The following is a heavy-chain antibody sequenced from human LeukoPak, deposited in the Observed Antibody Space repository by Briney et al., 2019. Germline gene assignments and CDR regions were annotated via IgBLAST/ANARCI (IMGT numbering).Heavy chain of an antibody. Sequence: TGGSLRLSCAASGFTFSSYEMNWVRQAPGKGLEWVSYISSSGSTIYYADSVKGRFTISRDNAKNSQYLQMNSLRAEDTAVYYCARLASGWYVDYWGQGTLVTVSS. CDR3: ARLASGWYVDY. D-gene: IGHD6-19*01. J-gene: IGHJ4*02. CDR1: GFTFSSYE. CDR2: ISSSGSTI. V-gene: IGHV3-48*03.